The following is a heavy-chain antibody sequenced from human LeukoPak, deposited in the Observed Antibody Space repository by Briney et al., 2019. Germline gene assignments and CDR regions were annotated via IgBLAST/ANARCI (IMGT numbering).Heavy chain of an antibody. CDR3: ARHYRQAAAVDY. J-gene: IGHJ4*02. CDR1: GFTFSSYW. CDR2: INSDGSST. V-gene: IGHV3-74*01. D-gene: IGHD6-13*01. Sequence: GGSLRLSCAASGFTFSSYWMHWVRQAPGKGLVWVSRINSDGSSTSYADSVKGRFTISRDNAKNTLYLQMNSLRAEDTAVYYCARHYRQAAAVDYWGQGTLVTVSS.